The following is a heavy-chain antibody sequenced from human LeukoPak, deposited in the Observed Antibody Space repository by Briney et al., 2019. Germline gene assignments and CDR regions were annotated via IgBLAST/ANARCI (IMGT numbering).Heavy chain of an antibody. CDR2: IRSKAHGGTT. V-gene: IGHV3-49*03. J-gene: IGHJ4*02. CDR1: GFTFGDYA. Sequence: GGSLRLSCTASGFTFGDYAMSWFRQAPGKGLEWVGFIRSKAHGGTTEYAASVKGRFTISRDDSKSIAYLQMNSLKTEDTAVYYCTRAYYYGSGSPAHWGQGTLVTVSS. D-gene: IGHD3-10*01. CDR3: TRAYYYGSGSPAH.